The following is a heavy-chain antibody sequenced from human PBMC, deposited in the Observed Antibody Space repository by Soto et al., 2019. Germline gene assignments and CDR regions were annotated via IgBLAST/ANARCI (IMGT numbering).Heavy chain of an antibody. CDR1: GGTFSSYA. D-gene: IGHD3-3*01. Sequence: SVKVSCKASGGTFSSYAISWVRQAPGQGLEWMRGIIPIFGTANYAQKFQGRVTITADESTSTAYMELSSLRSEDTAVYYCARSWRSGRNWFDPWGQGTLVTVSS. V-gene: IGHV1-69*13. CDR3: ARSWRSGRNWFDP. CDR2: IIPIFGTA. J-gene: IGHJ5*02.